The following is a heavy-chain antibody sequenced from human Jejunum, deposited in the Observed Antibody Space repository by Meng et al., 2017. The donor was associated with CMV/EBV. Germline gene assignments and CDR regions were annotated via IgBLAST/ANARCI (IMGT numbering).Heavy chain of an antibody. CDR2: IYKSGST. CDR1: GGSISNYY. V-gene: IGHV4-59*12. J-gene: IGHJ4*02. D-gene: IGHD1-1*01. CDR3: ARDDHNQRAYFDY. Sequence: PLEESGPGLVKPSETLSLPCTVSGGSISNYYWSWIRQPPGKGLEWVGYIYKSGSTSYNPSLKSRVTISVDTSKNHFSLKLYSVTAADTAVYYCARDDHNQRAYFDYWGQGALVTVSS.